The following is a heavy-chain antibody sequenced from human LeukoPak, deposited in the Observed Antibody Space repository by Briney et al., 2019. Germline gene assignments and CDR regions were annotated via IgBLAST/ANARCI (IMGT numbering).Heavy chain of an antibody. CDR3: ARGTTVTTAVLVPNDAFDI. D-gene: IGHD4-17*01. V-gene: IGHV1-69*13. Sequence: ASVKVSCKASGGTFNSYAINWVQQAPGQGLEWMGGSIPMFGTTSFAPEFQGRVTITADEFTNTAYMELTSLKSEDTAVYYCARGTTVTTAVLVPNDAFDIWGQGTMVTVSS. CDR1: GGTFNSYA. CDR2: SIPMFGTT. J-gene: IGHJ3*02.